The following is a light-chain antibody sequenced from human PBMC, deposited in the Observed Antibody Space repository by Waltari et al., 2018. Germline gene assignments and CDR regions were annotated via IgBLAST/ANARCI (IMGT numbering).Light chain of an antibody. CDR2: AAS. Sequence: DIQMTQSPSSLSASVGDRVTITCRASQTISSYLAWYQQKPGKVPKLLIYAASSLESGVPSRFSGSGSEKDFTLTISSLQPEDFATYYCQQHNSHPPTFGQGTKVEI. CDR1: QTISSY. V-gene: IGKV1-17*03. CDR3: QQHNSHPPT. J-gene: IGKJ1*01.